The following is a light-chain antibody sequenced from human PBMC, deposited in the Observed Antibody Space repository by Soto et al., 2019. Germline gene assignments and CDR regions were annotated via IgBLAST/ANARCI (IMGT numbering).Light chain of an antibody. CDR2: GAS. CDR1: HGVSTN. V-gene: IGKV3-15*01. J-gene: IGKJ2*01. Sequence: EVVMTQSPATLSVSPGDRATLSCRASHGVSTNLAWYQQKPGQAPRLLVYGASMRLSGIPDRFSGSGSGTEFTLTISGLQSEDVAVYFCPQYNNWPPFTYGQGTKLEIK. CDR3: PQYNNWPPFT.